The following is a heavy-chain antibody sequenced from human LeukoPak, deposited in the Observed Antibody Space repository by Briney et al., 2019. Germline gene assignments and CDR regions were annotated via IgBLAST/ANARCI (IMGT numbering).Heavy chain of an antibody. D-gene: IGHD3-10*01. CDR3: ARQLLWFGELFDS. V-gene: IGHV3-74*01. CDR2: TNSDGTTT. CDR1: GXTFSSYW. Sequence: PGGSLRLSCAASGXTFSSYWMHWVRQVPGKGLVWISRTNSDGTTTTYADSVKGRFTISRDNARNTLYLQMNSLTAEDTAVYYCARQLLWFGELFDSWGQGTLVTVSS. J-gene: IGHJ4*02.